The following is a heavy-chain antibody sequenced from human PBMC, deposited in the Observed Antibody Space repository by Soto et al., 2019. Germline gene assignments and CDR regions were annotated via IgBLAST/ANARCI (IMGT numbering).Heavy chain of an antibody. CDR2: LWYDGDDK. D-gene: IGHD3-10*01. J-gene: IGHJ4*02. CDR1: GFTIGSYG. CDR3: VRGPYYGLYYFDS. Sequence: QVLLVESGGGVVQPGTSLRLSCAASGFTIGSYGMHWVRQAPGKGLEWVAGLWYDGDDKYYGDSVKGRLTISRDNSRNTLYLQMNRLRAEDTAVYYCVRGPYYGLYYFDSWGQGTLVTVSS. V-gene: IGHV3-33*01.